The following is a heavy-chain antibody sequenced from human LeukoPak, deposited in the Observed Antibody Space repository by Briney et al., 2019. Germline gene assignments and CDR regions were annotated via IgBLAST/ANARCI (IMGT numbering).Heavy chain of an antibody. CDR2: ISAYNGNT. Sequence: GASVKVSCKASGYTFTSYGISWVRQAPGQGLEWMGWISAYNGNTNYAQKLQGRVTMTTDTSTSTAYMELRSLRSDDTAVYYCARLMCGGCTAAGTPGGAYYFDYWGQGTLVTVSS. CDR1: GYTFTSYG. CDR3: ARLMCGGCTAAGTPGGAYYFDY. J-gene: IGHJ4*02. V-gene: IGHV1-18*01. D-gene: IGHD6-13*01.